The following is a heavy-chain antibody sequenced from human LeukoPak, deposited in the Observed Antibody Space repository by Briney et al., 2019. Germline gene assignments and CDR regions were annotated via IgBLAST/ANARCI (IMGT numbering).Heavy chain of an antibody. CDR3: ARVANWIDASDI. V-gene: IGHV3-7*01. D-gene: IGHD1-1*01. CDR2: IKQDASEK. Sequence: GGSLRLSCAASGSTFSSFWMSWVRQAPGKGLEWVANIKQDASEKYYVDSVKGRFTISRDNAKNSLYLQMNSLRAEDTALYYCARVANWIDASDIWGQGTVVTVSS. CDR1: GSTFSSFW. J-gene: IGHJ3*02.